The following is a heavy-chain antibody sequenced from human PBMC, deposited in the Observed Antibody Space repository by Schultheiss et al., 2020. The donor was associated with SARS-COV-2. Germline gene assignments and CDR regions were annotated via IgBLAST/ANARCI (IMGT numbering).Heavy chain of an antibody. CDR1: GFTFSSYE. CDR3: ARNAARLITRAQFDY. V-gene: IGHV3-48*03. Sequence: GGSLRLSCAAYGFTFSSYEMNWVRQAPGKGLEWVSYISSSGSTIYYADSVKGRFTISRDNAKNSLYLQMNSLRAEDTAVYYCARNAARLITRAQFDYWGQGTLVTVSS. J-gene: IGHJ4*02. D-gene: IGHD6-6*01. CDR2: ISSSGSTI.